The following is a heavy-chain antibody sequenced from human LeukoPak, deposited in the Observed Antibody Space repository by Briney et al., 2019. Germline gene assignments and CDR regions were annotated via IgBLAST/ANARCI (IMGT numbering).Heavy chain of an antibody. Sequence: PGGSLRLSCAASGFTFSDYAMSWVRQARGGGLEWVSAISGRGDETFHADSVKGRFTTSRDNSKNTLSLQMSSLRVEDSAVYFCAKDTSAWWYHRAYMNVWGTGTTVTVSS. CDR3: AKDTSAWWYHRAYMNV. V-gene: IGHV3-23*01. CDR2: ISGRGDET. D-gene: IGHD2-15*01. CDR1: GFTFSDYA. J-gene: IGHJ6*03.